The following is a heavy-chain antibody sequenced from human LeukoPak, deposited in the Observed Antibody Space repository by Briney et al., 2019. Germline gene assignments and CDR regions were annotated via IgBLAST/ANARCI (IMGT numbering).Heavy chain of an antibody. V-gene: IGHV4-4*07. CDR3: ARTSVDPDYYYYYYMDV. D-gene: IGHD3/OR15-3a*01. CDR2: IYTSGST. J-gene: IGHJ6*03. CDR1: GGSISSYY. Sequence: SETLSLTCTVSGGSISSYYWSWIRQPAGKGLEWIGRIYTSGSTNYNPSLKSRVTISVDTSKNQFSLKLSSVTAADTAVYYCARTSVDPDYYYYYYMDVWGKGTTVTISS.